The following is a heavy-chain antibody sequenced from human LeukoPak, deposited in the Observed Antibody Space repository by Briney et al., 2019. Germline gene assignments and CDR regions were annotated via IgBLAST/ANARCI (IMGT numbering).Heavy chain of an antibody. J-gene: IGHJ4*02. CDR3: ARAHSRGYLPFDY. CDR1: GGSISSYY. D-gene: IGHD3-22*01. CDR2: IYYSGST. Sequence: KPSETLSLTCTVSGGSISSYYWSWIRQPPGKGLEWIGYIYYSGSTNYNPSLKSRVTISVDTSKNQFSLKLSSVTAADTAVYYCARAHSRGYLPFDYWGQGTLVTVSS. V-gene: IGHV4-59*01.